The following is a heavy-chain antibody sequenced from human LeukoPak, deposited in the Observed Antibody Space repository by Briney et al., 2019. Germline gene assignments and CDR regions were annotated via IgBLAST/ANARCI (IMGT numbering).Heavy chain of an antibody. CDR3: ARAPRIGGTYSYYYYGMDV. CDR1: GFTFSSYA. D-gene: IGHD1-26*01. V-gene: IGHV3-64*01. J-gene: IGHJ6*02. CDR2: ISRNGDST. Sequence: GGSLRLSCAASGFTFSSYAMHWVRQAPGKGLEYVSAISRNGDSTYYANSVKGRFTISRDNSKNTLYLQMGSLRAEDMAVYYCARAPRIGGTYSYYYYGMDVWGQGTTVTVSS.